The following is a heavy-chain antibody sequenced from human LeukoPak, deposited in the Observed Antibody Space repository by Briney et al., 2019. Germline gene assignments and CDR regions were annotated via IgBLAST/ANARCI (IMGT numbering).Heavy chain of an antibody. J-gene: IGHJ4*02. CDR3: ARDPLGMASAL. CDR2: IYYSGST. CDR1: GGCISSGGYY. Sequence: SETLSLTCTVSGGCISSGGYYWSWIRQHPGKGLEWIGYIYYSGSTYYNPSLKSRVTISVDTSKNQFSLKLSSVTAADTAVYYCARDPLGMASALWGQGTLVTVSS. D-gene: IGHD6-13*01. V-gene: IGHV4-31*03.